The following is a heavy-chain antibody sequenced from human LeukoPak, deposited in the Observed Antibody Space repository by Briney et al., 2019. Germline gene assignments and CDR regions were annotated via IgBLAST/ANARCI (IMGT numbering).Heavy chain of an antibody. CDR2: INPNSGGT. V-gene: IGHV1-2*02. CDR3: ASRNRRYSSSWYVDY. J-gene: IGHJ4*02. D-gene: IGHD6-13*01. CDR1: GYTFTGYY. Sequence: ASVKVSCRASGYTFTGYYMHWVRQAPGQGLEWMGWINPNSGGTNYAQKFQGRVTMTRDTSISTAYMELSRLRSDDTAVYYCASRNRRYSSSWYVDYWGQGTLVTVSS.